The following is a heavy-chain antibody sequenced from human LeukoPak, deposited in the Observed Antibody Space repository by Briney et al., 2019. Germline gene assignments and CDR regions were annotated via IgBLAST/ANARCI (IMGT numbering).Heavy chain of an antibody. CDR3: ARRILGPIDD. V-gene: IGHV3-53*01. CDR2: IYPTGAT. CDR1: RFTVTSSY. Sequence: GGSLRLSCAASRFTVTSSYMTWVRQTPGKGLEWVSVIYPTGATYYADSVKGRFTISRDNSKNTVSPQMNSLRADDTALYYCARRILGPIDDWGQGTLVTVSS. D-gene: IGHD2/OR15-2a*01. J-gene: IGHJ4*02.